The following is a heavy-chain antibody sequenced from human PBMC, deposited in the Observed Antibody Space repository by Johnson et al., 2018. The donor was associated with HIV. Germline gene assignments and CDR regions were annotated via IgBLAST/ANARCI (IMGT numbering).Heavy chain of an antibody. D-gene: IGHD2/OR15-2a*01. CDR2: IWYDGSNK. CDR3: AKDRGTTRAFDI. CDR1: GFTFSSYG. J-gene: IGHJ3*02. Sequence: QVQLVESGGVAVQPGGSLRLSCAASGFTFSSYGMHWVRQAPGKGLEWVAVIWYDGSNKYYADSVKGRFTISRDNSKNTLYMQMNSLRAEDTAVYYCAKDRGTTRAFDIWGQGTMVTVSS. V-gene: IGHV3-33*06.